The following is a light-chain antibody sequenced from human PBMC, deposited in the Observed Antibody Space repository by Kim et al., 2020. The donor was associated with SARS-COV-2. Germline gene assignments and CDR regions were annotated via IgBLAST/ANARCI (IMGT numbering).Light chain of an antibody. CDR3: QQYNSYPWT. CDR1: QTISSS. Sequence: ASIGDRVTITCRASQTISSSLAWYQQRPGKAPQLLIYAASTLQSGVPSRFSGSGSGTDFTLTINWLQSEDVATYYCQQYNSYPWTFGQGTKVDIK. J-gene: IGKJ1*01. V-gene: IGKV1-8*01. CDR2: AAS.